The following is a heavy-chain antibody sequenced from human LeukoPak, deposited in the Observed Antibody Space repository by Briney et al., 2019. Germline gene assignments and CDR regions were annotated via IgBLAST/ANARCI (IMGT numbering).Heavy chain of an antibody. CDR2: INHSGST. Sequence: SEALSLTCAVYGGSFSGYYWSWIRPPPGKGLGWIGEINHSGSTNYNPSLKSRVTISVDTSKNQFSLKLSPVTAADTAVYYCARVATIPYYYGMDVWGQGTTVTVSS. J-gene: IGHJ6*02. CDR1: GGSFSGYY. D-gene: IGHD5-12*01. V-gene: IGHV4-34*01. CDR3: ARVATIPYYYGMDV.